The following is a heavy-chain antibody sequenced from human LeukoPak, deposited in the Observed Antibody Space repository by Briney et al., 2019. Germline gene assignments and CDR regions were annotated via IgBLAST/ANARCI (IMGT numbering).Heavy chain of an antibody. CDR2: INPSGGST. CDR3: ARVYRDTARFDY. V-gene: IGHV1-46*01. Sequence: ASVKVSCKASGYTFTNYGISWVRQAPGQGLEWMGIINPSGGSTSYAQKFQGRVTMTRDTSTSTVYMELSSLRSEDTAVYYCARVYRDTARFDYWGQGTLVTVSS. D-gene: IGHD5-18*01. CDR1: GYTFTNYG. J-gene: IGHJ4*02.